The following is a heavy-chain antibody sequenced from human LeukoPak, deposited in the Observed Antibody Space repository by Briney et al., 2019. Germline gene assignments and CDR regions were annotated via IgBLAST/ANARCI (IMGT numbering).Heavy chain of an antibody. D-gene: IGHD3-16*01. Sequence: ASVKVSCKASGYTFTGYYMHWVRQAPGQGLEWMGWINPNSGGTNYAQKFQGWVTMTRDTSISTAYMGLSRLRSDDMAVYYCARGVRTGELDVYFIYWGQGTLVTVSS. CDR1: GYTFTGYY. J-gene: IGHJ4*02. CDR3: ARGVRTGELDVYFIY. V-gene: IGHV1-2*04. CDR2: INPNSGGT.